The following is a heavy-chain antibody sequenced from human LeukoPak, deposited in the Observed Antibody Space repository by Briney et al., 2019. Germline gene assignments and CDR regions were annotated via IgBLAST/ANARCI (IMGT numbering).Heavy chain of an antibody. D-gene: IGHD1-26*01. Sequence: GASVKVSCKASGGTFSSYAISWVRQAPGQGLEWMGGIIPIFGTANYAQKFQGRVTITADKSTSTAYMELSSLRSEDTAVYYCARQWELLPRSGAFDIWGQGTMVTVSS. CDR1: GGTFSSYA. V-gene: IGHV1-69*06. J-gene: IGHJ3*02. CDR2: IIPIFGTA. CDR3: ARQWELLPRSGAFDI.